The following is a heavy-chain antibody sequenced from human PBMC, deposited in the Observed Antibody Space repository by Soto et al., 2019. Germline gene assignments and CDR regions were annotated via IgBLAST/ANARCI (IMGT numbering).Heavy chain of an antibody. D-gene: IGHD5-18*01. CDR3: ARGYTSMDIDY. CDR2: IIPIFGSA. V-gene: IGHV1-69*01. J-gene: IGHJ4*02. Sequence: QMQLVQSGAEVKKPGSSVKVSCKSSGGTFSSFAFNWVRQAPGQGLEWIGGIIPIFGSANYAQRFQGRVTITADESTSTAYMELKSLRSEDTDVYYCARGYTSMDIDYWGQGTLVTVSS. CDR1: GGTFSSFA.